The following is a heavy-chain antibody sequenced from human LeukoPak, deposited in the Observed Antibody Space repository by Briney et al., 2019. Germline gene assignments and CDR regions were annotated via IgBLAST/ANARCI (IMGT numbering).Heavy chain of an antibody. CDR3: ARHREGVLDI. J-gene: IGHJ3*02. CDR1: GFTFSTYA. Sequence: GGSLRLSCAASGFTFSTYAMTWVRQAPGQGLEWVSGISEGGANTYYADSVKGRFTISGDNSKNMLYLQMNSLRDEDTAVYYCARHREGVLDIWGQGTMVTVSS. CDR2: ISEGGANT. D-gene: IGHD1-26*01. V-gene: IGHV3-23*01.